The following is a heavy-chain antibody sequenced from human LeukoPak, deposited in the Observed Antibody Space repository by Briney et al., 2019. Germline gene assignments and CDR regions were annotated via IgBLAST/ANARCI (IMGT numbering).Heavy chain of an antibody. J-gene: IGHJ3*01. CDR2: INHSGST. V-gene: IGHV4-34*01. CDR3: ARGLPGHAFDL. D-gene: IGHD1-1*01. CDR1: GGSFSDYY. Sequence: SETLSLTCAVYGGSFSDYYWSWIRQPPGKGLEWIGEINHSGSTNYNASLKSRVTISVDTSKNQFSLKLSSVTAADTAVYYCARGLPGHAFDLWGQGTMVTVSS.